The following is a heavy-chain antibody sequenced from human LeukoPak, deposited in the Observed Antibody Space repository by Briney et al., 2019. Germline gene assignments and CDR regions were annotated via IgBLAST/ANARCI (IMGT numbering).Heavy chain of an antibody. Sequence: PSQTLSLTCAISGDSVSSNSAAWNWIRQSPSRGLEWLGRTYYRSKWYNDYAVSVKSRITINPDTSKNQFSLQLNSVTPEDTAVYYCARDPSEEYSSSWYSIKGVGAFDIWGQGTMVTVSP. CDR3: ARDPSEEYSSSWYSIKGVGAFDI. D-gene: IGHD6-13*01. CDR1: GDSVSSNSAA. CDR2: TYYRSKWYN. V-gene: IGHV6-1*01. J-gene: IGHJ3*02.